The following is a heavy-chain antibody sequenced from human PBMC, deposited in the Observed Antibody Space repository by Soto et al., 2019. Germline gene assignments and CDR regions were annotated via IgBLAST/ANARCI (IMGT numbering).Heavy chain of an antibody. Sequence: GSLRLSCTASGFTFSSYAMSWVRQAPGKGLEWVSAISGSGGSTYYADSVKGRFTISRDNSKNTLYLQMNSLRAEDTAVYYCAKGGRVVRGVMCWFDPWGQGTLVTVS. CDR1: GFTFSSYA. CDR2: ISGSGGST. D-gene: IGHD3-10*01. J-gene: IGHJ5*02. CDR3: AKGGRVVRGVMCWFDP. V-gene: IGHV3-23*01.